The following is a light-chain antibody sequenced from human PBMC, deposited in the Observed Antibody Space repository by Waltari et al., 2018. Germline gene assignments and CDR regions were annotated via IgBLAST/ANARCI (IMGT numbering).Light chain of an antibody. J-gene: IGKJ2*01. CDR3: QQYGSPPYT. CDR2: ASS. CDR1: QSVGSSY. V-gene: IGKV3-20*01. Sequence: EIVLTQSPGTLSLSPGDRATLPCRASQSVGSSYLAWFHQKPGQAPRLLIYASSSRATAIPDRFSGSGSGTDFTLTIHRLEPEDFAVYYCQQYGSPPYTFGQGTKLEIK.